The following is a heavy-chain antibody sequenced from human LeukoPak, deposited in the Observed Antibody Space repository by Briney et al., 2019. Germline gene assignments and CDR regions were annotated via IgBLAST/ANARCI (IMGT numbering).Heavy chain of an antibody. J-gene: IGHJ4*02. V-gene: IGHV3-48*02. CDR3: ARGTYGDYSFDY. CDR2: TPTSSRTI. Sequence: GGSLRLSCAASGFTFSSYSMNWVRQAPGKGLEWVSYTPTSSRTIYYADSVKGRFTISRDNAKNSLYLQMNSLRDEDTAVYYCARGTYGDYSFDYWGQGTLVTVSS. D-gene: IGHD4-17*01. CDR1: GFTFSSYS.